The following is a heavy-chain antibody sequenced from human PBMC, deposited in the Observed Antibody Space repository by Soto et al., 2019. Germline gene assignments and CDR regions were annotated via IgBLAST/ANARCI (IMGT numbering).Heavy chain of an antibody. CDR1: GVTFSSYA. CDR3: ARAKDIVLVPAVMASYFYGMYV. D-gene: IGHD2-2*01. Sequence: SVKVSCKASGVTFSSYAISWVRQAPGQGLEWMGGIIPIFGTANYAQKFQGRVTITADESTSTAYMELSSLRSEDTAVYYCARAKDIVLVPAVMASYFYGMYVWGQ. CDR2: IIPIFGTA. V-gene: IGHV1-69*13. J-gene: IGHJ6*02.